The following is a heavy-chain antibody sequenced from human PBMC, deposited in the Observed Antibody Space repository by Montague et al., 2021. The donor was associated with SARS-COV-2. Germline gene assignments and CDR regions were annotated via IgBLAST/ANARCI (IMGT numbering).Heavy chain of an antibody. D-gene: IGHD4-17*01. CDR1: GFTFSNFG. J-gene: IGHJ6*02. CDR2: ISYDGSNK. Sequence: SLRLSCAASGFTFSNFGMHWVRQPPGKGLEWVALISYDGSNKHYADSVKGRFTISRDNSKNTLYLQMNSLRAEDTAVYHCAKDWGFWGDYGNDYPMDVWGQGNTVTVSS. V-gene: IGHV3-30*18. CDR3: AKDWGFWGDYGNDYPMDV.